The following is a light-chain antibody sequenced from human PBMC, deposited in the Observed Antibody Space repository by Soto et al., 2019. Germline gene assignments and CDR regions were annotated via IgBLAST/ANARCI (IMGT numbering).Light chain of an antibody. V-gene: IGKV1-5*03. CDR1: QSIDRW. CDR3: QQYSKYPWT. J-gene: IGKJ1*01. Sequence: DIQVTQSPSTLSASVGDRVTISCRASQSIDRWLAWYQQKPGKAPKLLMYKASILQSGIPSRFSSSGSGTEFTLTISSLQPDDVASYYCQQYSKYPWTFGQGTKVEI. CDR2: KAS.